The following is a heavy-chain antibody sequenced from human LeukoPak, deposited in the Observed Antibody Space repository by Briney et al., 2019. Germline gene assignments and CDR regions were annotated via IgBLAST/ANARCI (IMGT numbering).Heavy chain of an antibody. D-gene: IGHD2-2*01. Sequence: ASVKVSCKASGYTFTGYYMHWVRKTPGQGLEWMGWINPNTGDTNYGRKFQGRVIMTRDTSINTAYMELRSLRSDDTAVNYCARSRRVVNGKYPDYWGQGTLVTVSS. J-gene: IGHJ4*02. V-gene: IGHV1-2*02. CDR1: GYTFTGYY. CDR3: ARSRRVVNGKYPDY. CDR2: INPNTGDT.